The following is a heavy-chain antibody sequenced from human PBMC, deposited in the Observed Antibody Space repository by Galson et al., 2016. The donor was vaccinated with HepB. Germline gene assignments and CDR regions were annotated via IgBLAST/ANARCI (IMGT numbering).Heavy chain of an antibody. CDR1: GFSLSTSGVS. D-gene: IGHD3-3*01. V-gene: IGHV2-5*01. J-gene: IGHJ1*01. CDR3: LHGDCWSAGASFFRH. CDR2: IFWNGDT. Sequence: PALVKPSQTLTLTCTFSGFSLSTSGVSVGWVRQPPGKALEWLGFIFWNGDTRYSPSLRSRLTITKDSSKNQVVITMTNMDPVDTATYYCLHGDCWSAGASFFRHWGLGTLVTVSS.